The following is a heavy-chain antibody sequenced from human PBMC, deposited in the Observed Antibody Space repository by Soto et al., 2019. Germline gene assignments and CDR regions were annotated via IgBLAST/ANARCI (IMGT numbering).Heavy chain of an antibody. CDR2: IYYSGST. CDR1: GGSISSVGHY. D-gene: IGHD6-25*01. Sequence: PSETLSLTCSVSGGSISSVGHYWTWIRQQPGKGLEWIGYIYYSGSTNNNPSLKSRVTISVDRSKNQFSLNLSSVTAADTAIYYCARESGGYDSSTRYGLDVWGQGTTVTVSS. J-gene: IGHJ6*02. V-gene: IGHV4-31*03. CDR3: ARESGGYDSSTRYGLDV.